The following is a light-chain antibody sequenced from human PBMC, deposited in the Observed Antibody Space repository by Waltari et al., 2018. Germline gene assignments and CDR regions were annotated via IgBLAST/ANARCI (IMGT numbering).Light chain of an antibody. CDR1: SSDIGSYDL. CDR3: CSYGGTTNWM. Sequence: QSGLTQPASVSGSPGQSITISCTGTSSDIGSYDLVFWYLLLPGKAPKLLISEVSQRPSGVSTRFSGSKSGNTASLTISGLQAEDEADYYCCSYGGTTNWMFGGGTRLTV. V-gene: IGLV2-23*02. CDR2: EVS. J-gene: IGLJ3*02.